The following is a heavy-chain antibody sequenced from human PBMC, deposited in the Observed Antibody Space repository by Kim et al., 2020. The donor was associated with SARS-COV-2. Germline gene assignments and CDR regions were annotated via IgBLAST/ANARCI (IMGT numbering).Heavy chain of an antibody. J-gene: IGHJ4*02. CDR1: GFTFSRNG. V-gene: IGHV3-33*05. D-gene: IGHD6-19*01. CDR2: ISHDGDNT. CDR3: ARDHYSSGWWYFDY. Sequence: GGSLRLSCAASGFTFSRNGMHWVRQAPGKGLEWVAMISHDGDNTFYADSVKGRFTISRDNSKNTLYMQMTSLSAEDTAVYYCARDHYSSGWWYFDYWGQG.